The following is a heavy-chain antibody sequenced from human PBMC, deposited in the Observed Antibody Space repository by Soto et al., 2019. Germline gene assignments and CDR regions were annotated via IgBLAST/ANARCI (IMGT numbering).Heavy chain of an antibody. CDR3: ATGGIYYEA. J-gene: IGHJ5*01. CDR1: GFAFRHNY. V-gene: IGHV3-11*01. Sequence: GGSLRLSSTVSGFAFRHNYSTWIRQAPGKGLEWLSYISTAGSPAYYADSVKGRFTISTDNARRSLYLQMNSLRPEDTGVYYCATGGIYYEAWGQGTLVTVSS. CDR2: ISTAGSPA. D-gene: IGHD1-26*01.